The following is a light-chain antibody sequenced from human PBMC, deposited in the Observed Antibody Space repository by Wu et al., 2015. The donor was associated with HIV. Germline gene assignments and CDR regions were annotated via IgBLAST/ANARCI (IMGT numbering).Light chain of an antibody. CDR3: QHYNNLPLT. CDR1: QNIGSN. CDR2: GAS. J-gene: IGKJ4*01. Sequence: EIVMTQSPATLSVSPGERATLSCRASQNIGSNLAWYQQRPGQAPRLLIFGASTRATGIPARFSGTGSGTEFTLTITSLQSEDVAVYHCQHYNNLPLTFGGGTKVEIK. V-gene: IGKV3-15*01.